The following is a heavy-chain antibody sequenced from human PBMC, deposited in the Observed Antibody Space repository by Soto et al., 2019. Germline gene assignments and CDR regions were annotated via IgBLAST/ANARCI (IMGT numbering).Heavy chain of an antibody. CDR2: IYYSGST. D-gene: IGHD2-15*01. Sequence: SETPFPTCAVYGGSFRGYYLGWIRPPPGKGLEWIGYIYYSGSTYYNPSLKSRVTISVDTSKNQFSLKLSSVTAADTAVYYCATVGGYCSGGSCYPIWGQGTMVTVSS. CDR1: GGSFRGYY. J-gene: IGHJ3*02. CDR3: ATVGGYCSGGSCYPI. V-gene: IGHV4-30-4*08.